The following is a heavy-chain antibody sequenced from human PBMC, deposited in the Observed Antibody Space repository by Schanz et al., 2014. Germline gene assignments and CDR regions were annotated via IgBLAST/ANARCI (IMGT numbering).Heavy chain of an antibody. CDR1: GFTASSHS. CDR3: ARGGPAYYFDD. J-gene: IGHJ4*02. CDR2: VSRSTPDI. V-gene: IGHV3-21*02. Sequence: EVQLVESGGGLVKPGGSLRLSCGVSGFTASSHSMNWVRQAPGKGLEWVSYVSRSTPDIYYADSVKGRFTISRDNAKNTVYIQMNSLRAEDTAVYYCARGGPAYYFDDWGQGTLVTVSS.